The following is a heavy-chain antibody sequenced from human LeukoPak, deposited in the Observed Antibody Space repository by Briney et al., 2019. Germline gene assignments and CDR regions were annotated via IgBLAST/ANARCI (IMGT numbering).Heavy chain of an antibody. CDR2: ISGSGGST. D-gene: IGHD2-2*01. Sequence: PGGSLRLSCAASGFTFSNYAMSWVRQAPGKGLEWVPAISGSGGSTYYADSVRGRFTISRDNSKNTLYLQMNSLRAEDTAVYYCAKGLGKVPAALGGFVDYWGQGTLVTVSS. V-gene: IGHV3-23*01. CDR1: GFTFSNYA. J-gene: IGHJ4*02. CDR3: AKGLGKVPAALGGFVDY.